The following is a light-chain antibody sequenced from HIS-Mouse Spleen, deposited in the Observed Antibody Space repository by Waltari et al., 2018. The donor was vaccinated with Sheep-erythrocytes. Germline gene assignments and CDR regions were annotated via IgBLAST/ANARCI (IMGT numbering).Light chain of an antibody. J-gene: IGLJ3*02. V-gene: IGLV2-23*01. CDR3: CSYAGSSTPWV. CDR2: EGS. CDR1: SSDVGSYNL. Sequence: QSALTQPASVSGSPGQSITISCTGTSSDVGSYNLVSLYQQHPGKAPKLMSYEGSKRPSGVSNRFSGSKSGNTASLTISGLQAEDEADYYCCSYAGSSTPWVFGGGTKLTVL.